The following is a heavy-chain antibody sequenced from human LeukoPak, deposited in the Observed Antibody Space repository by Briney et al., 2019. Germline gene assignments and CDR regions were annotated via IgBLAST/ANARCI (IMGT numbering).Heavy chain of an antibody. Sequence: SETLSLTCTVSGGSISSGGYYWSWIRQPPGKGLEWIGYIYYSGSTYYNPSLKSRVTISVDTSKNQFSLKLSSVTAADTAVYYCARHLVGSGWRDAFDIWGQGTMVTVSS. J-gene: IGHJ3*02. CDR1: GGSISSGGYY. V-gene: IGHV4-31*03. CDR2: IYYSGST. D-gene: IGHD6-19*01. CDR3: ARHLVGSGWRDAFDI.